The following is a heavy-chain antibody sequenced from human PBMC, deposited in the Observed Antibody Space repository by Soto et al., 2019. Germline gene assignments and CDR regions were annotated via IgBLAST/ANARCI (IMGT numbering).Heavy chain of an antibody. Sequence: SETLALTCTVSGDSIRSSYWSWVRQPPGRGLEWIGYVYHTGTTNSNPSLKSRVTISADTSKNLFFLKLISVTPADRAVYFCARDMSGGSSWYEFDSWGPGTLVTVSS. D-gene: IGHD6-13*01. CDR1: GDSIRSSY. CDR3: ARDMSGGSSWYEFDS. V-gene: IGHV4-59*01. J-gene: IGHJ4*02. CDR2: VYHTGTT.